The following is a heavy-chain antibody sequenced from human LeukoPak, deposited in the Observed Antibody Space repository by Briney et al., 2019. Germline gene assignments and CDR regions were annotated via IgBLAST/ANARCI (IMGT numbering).Heavy chain of an antibody. CDR3: VRTPPTLGYCTETSCPFAH. CDR2: RMQDGGQI. Sequence: GGSLRLSCAASEFTFSSYWMSWVRQAPGKGLEWVANRMQDGGQIYYLDSVKGRFTVSRDNAKNSVYLQMSSLRAEDTAVYYCVRTPPTLGYCTETSCPFAHWGQGALVTVSS. J-gene: IGHJ4*02. CDR1: EFTFSSYW. D-gene: IGHD2-8*02. V-gene: IGHV3-7*01.